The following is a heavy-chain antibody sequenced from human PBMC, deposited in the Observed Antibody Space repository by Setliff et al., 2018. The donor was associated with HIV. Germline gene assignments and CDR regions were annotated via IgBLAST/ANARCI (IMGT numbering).Heavy chain of an antibody. CDR1: GGSISSHC. J-gene: IGHJ6*02. D-gene: IGHD5-12*01. CDR2: IYASGSI. CDR3: ARGDGYRANDAYYDTGMDV. V-gene: IGHV4-59*11. Sequence: SETLSLTCTVSGGSISSHCWSWIRQSPGKALEWIGYIYASGSIISKPSLKSRVTISLDTSKNQFSLKLSSVTAADTAVYYCARGDGYRANDAYYDTGMDVWGQGITVTVSS.